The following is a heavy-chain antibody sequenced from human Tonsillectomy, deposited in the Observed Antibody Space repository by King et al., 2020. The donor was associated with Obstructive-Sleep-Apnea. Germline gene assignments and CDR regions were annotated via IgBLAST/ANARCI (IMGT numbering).Heavy chain of an antibody. CDR3: CRRYYGSGSYSPFDY. V-gene: IGHV4-34*01. D-gene: IGHD3-10*01. J-gene: IGHJ4*02. Sequence: VQLQQWGAGLLKPSETLSLTCAVYGGSFSGYHWSWIRQPPGKGLEWIGEINHSGSTNYNPSLKSRVPMLVDTSKNQFSLNLSSVTAADTAVYYWCRRYYGSGSYSPFDYWGQGNLVTVSS. CDR2: INHSGST. CDR1: GGSFSGYH.